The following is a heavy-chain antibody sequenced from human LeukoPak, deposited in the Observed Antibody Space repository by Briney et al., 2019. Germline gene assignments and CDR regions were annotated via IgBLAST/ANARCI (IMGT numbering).Heavy chain of an antibody. CDR3: ARDGVAAAGMYYFDY. D-gene: IGHD6-13*01. Sequence: ASVKVSCKASGYTFTGYYMHWVRQAPGQGLEWMGIINPSGGSTSYAQKFQGRVTMTRDMSTSTVYMELSSLRSEDTAVYYCARDGVAAAGMYYFDYWGQGTLVTVSS. CDR2: INPSGGST. V-gene: IGHV1-46*01. CDR1: GYTFTGYY. J-gene: IGHJ4*02.